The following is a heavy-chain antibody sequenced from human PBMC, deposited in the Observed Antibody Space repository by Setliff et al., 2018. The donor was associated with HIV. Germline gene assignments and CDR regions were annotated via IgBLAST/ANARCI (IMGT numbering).Heavy chain of an antibody. Sequence: SETLSLTCTVSGGSISSGGYYWSWIRQHPGKGLEWIGYIFYSGITNYNPSLKSRVTISVDTSKNQFSLKLSSVTAADTAVYFCASQPYNSGWFGGWFDPWGQGTRVTVSS. D-gene: IGHD6-19*01. CDR1: GGSISSGGYY. CDR3: ASQPYNSGWFGGWFDP. CDR2: IFYSGIT. V-gene: IGHV4-31*03. J-gene: IGHJ5*02.